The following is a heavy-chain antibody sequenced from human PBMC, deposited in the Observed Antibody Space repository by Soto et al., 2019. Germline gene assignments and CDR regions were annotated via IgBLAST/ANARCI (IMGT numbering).Heavy chain of an antibody. Sequence: GESLNLSGKGSGYIFTSYWIGWVRQIPGKGLEWMGIIYPGYSDTRYSPSFQGQVTISADKSISTAYLQWSSLKASDTAMYYCARLDRIAAAAGMDVWGQGTTVTVSS. V-gene: IGHV5-51*01. CDR1: GYIFTSYW. D-gene: IGHD6-13*01. J-gene: IGHJ6*02. CDR2: IYPGYSDT. CDR3: ARLDRIAAAAGMDV.